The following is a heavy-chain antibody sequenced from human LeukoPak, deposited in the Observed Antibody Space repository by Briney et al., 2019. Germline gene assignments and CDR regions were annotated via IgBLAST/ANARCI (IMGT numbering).Heavy chain of an antibody. CDR1: GGTFSSYA. CDR2: IIPIFGTA. J-gene: IGHJ4*02. Sequence: ASVKVSCKASGGTFSSYAISWVRQAPGQGLEWMGGIIPIFGTASYAQKFQGRVTITADESTSTAYMELSSLRSEDTAVYYCARDTAYYDILTGYYQYYFDYWGQGTLVTVSS. V-gene: IGHV1-69*13. D-gene: IGHD3-9*01. CDR3: ARDTAYYDILTGYYQYYFDY.